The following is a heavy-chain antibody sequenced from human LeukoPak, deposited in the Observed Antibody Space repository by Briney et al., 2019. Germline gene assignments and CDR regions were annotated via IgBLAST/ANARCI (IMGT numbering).Heavy chain of an antibody. Sequence: GGSLRLSCAASWFTVSSNYMSWVRQPPGKGLEWVSVIYSVGSTYYADSVKGRFTISRDNSKNTLYLQMNSLRAEDTAVYYCAKRPEAPRWFGEETSAFDIWGQGTMVTVSS. CDR1: WFTVSSNY. CDR2: IYSVGST. D-gene: IGHD3-10*01. CDR3: AKRPEAPRWFGEETSAFDI. J-gene: IGHJ3*02. V-gene: IGHV3-53*01.